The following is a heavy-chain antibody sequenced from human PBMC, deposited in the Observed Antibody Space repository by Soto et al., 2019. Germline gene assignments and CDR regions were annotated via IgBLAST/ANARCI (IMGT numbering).Heavy chain of an antibody. V-gene: IGHV1-46*01. CDR1: GYTFTSYY. CDR3: ARIAHYMAENDY. CDR2: INPSGGST. Sequence: QVQLVQSGAEVKKPGASVKVSCKASGYTFTSYYMHWVRQAPGQGLEWMGIINPSGGSTSYAQKFQGRVTMARATSPSTVYMELSSLRSEDTAVYYCARIAHYMAENDYWGQGTLVTVSS. D-gene: IGHD2-2*02. J-gene: IGHJ4*02.